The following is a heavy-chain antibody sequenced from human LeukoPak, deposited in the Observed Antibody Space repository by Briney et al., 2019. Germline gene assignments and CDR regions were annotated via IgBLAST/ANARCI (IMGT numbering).Heavy chain of an antibody. CDR1: GFTFSSHE. V-gene: IGHV3-48*03. Sequence: GGSLRLSCAASGFTFSSHEMNWVRQAPGKGLEWVSYITSGGSTIYYSDSVKGRFIISRDDAKNSLYLQMNSLRAEDTAVYYCAGAGFDYWGQGTLVTVSS. J-gene: IGHJ4*02. CDR2: ITSGGSTI. CDR3: AGAGFDY. D-gene: IGHD3-10*01.